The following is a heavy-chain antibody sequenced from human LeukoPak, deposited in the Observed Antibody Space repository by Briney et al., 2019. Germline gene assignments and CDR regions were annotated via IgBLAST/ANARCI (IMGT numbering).Heavy chain of an antibody. V-gene: IGHV1-69*13. Sequence: GASVKVSCKASGGTFSSYAISWVRQAPGQGLEWMGGIIPIFGTANYAQKFQGRVTITADESTSTAYMELSSLRSEDTAVYYCARDTGRGYSGYDPNFDYWGQGTLVTVSS. CDR1: GGTFSSYA. CDR3: ARDTGRGYSGYDPNFDY. CDR2: IIPIFGTA. D-gene: IGHD5-12*01. J-gene: IGHJ4*02.